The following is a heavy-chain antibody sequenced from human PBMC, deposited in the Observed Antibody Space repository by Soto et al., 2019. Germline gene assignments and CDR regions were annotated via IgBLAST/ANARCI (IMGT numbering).Heavy chain of an antibody. CDR1: GGAISGYY. CDR3: TRHAIIPKLQYGMDV. J-gene: IGHJ6*02. CDR2: IFYRGNT. Sequence: SETLSLTCTVSGGAISGYYWSWIRQPPGKGLEWIGYIFYRGNTLYNPSLQSRVTISVDTSKNQFFLGLTSVTAADTAVYYCTRHAIIPKLQYGMDVWGQGASVTVSS. D-gene: IGHD1-1*01. V-gene: IGHV4-59*01.